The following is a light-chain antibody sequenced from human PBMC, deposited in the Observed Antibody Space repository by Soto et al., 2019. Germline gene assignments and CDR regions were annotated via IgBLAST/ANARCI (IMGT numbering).Light chain of an antibody. Sequence: QSALTQPASVSGSPGQSITISCTGTSSDVGGYNYVSWYQQHPGKAPKLMIYDVSNRPSGVSNRFSGSKSGNTASLTISGLQAEDEADYWCSSYTSSTTLYVFGTGTKLTVL. CDR1: SSDVGGYNY. V-gene: IGLV2-14*01. CDR2: DVS. J-gene: IGLJ1*01. CDR3: SSYTSSTTLYV.